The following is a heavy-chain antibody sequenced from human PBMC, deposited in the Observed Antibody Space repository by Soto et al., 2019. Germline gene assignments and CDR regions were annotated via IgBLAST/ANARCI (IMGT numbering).Heavy chain of an antibody. J-gene: IGHJ5*02. CDR2: IYYSGAT. CDR3: ARLAMAVACHRWFDP. D-gene: IGHD6-19*01. CDR1: GGSISSSDYY. V-gene: IGHV4-39*01. Sequence: LQLQESGPGLVKPSETLSLTCTVSGGSISSSDYYWAWVRQPPGKGLEWIGSIYYSGATYYNPSLKSRVTTSVQASRSQFSLGLRSVTAADTPMFYCARLAMAVACHRWFDPWGQGILVTV.